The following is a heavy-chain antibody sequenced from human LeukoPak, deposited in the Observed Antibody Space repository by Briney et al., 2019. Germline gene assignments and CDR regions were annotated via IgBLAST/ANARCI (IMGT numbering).Heavy chain of an antibody. CDR1: GGSISSSSYY. CDR3: ARPPYSEGALDV. CDR2: IYYSGST. V-gene: IGHV4-39*01. Sequence: PSKTLSLTCTVSGGSISSSSYYWGWIRQPSGKGLEWIGSIYYSGSTYYNPSLKSRVTISVDTSKNQFSLKLSSVTAADTAVYYCARPPYSEGALDVWGQGTMVSVSS. J-gene: IGHJ3*01. D-gene: IGHD6-13*01.